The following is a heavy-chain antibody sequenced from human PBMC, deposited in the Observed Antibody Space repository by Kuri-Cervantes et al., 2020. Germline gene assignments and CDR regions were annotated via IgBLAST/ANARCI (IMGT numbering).Heavy chain of an antibody. CDR3: AKDLVGSEDC. Sequence: GGSLRLSCAASGFIIDDYAMHWVRQAPEEGLEWVSGISWNSGSIGYADSVKGRFTISRDNSKNTLYLQMNSLRAEDTALYYCAKDLVGSEDCWGQGTLVTVSS. V-gene: IGHV3-9*01. D-gene: IGHD1-26*01. J-gene: IGHJ4*02. CDR1: GFIIDDYA. CDR2: ISWNSGSI.